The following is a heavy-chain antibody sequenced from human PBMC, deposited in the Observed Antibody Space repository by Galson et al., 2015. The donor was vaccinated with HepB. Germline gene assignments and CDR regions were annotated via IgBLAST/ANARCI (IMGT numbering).Heavy chain of an antibody. V-gene: IGHV3-15*01. CDR1: GFSFSDDW. CDR3: VSPFYSDSAANY. Sequence: SLRLSCAASGFSFSDDWMSWVRQAPGKGLEWVGRIKSKTHGGTTDYTAPVKGRFSISRDDSKNTVYLQMNSLKTEDTAVYYCVSPFYSDSAANYWGQGALVTVSS. D-gene: IGHD3-22*01. CDR2: IKSKTHGGTT. J-gene: IGHJ4*02.